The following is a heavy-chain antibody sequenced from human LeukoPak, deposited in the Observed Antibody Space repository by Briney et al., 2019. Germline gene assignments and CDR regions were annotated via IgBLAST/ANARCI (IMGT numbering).Heavy chain of an antibody. CDR3: ARDLRIAAAGTALGNWFDP. CDR2: ISPNNGDT. D-gene: IGHD6-13*01. Sequence: ASVKVSFKATGYTFTSYGITWVRQAPGQGLQWMGWISPNNGDTDYGQKFQGRVTMSTDTSTSTAYLELRSLRSDDTAVYFCARDLRIAAAGTALGNWFDPWGQGTLVTVSS. CDR1: GYTFTSYG. J-gene: IGHJ5*02. V-gene: IGHV1-18*01.